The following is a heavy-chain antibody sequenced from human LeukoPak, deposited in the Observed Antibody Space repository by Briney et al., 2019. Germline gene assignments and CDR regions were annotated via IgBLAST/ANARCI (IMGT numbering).Heavy chain of an antibody. D-gene: IGHD3-10*01. Sequence: GESLKISCKGSGYNFNTYWIGWVRQMPGKGLEWMGIINPGDSDTRYSPSFQGQVTISADKSISTAYLQWSSLKASDTAMYYCARRAYYYGSGSYYFDYWGQGTLVTVSS. CDR2: INPGDSDT. CDR3: ARRAYYYGSGSYYFDY. J-gene: IGHJ4*02. CDR1: GYNFNTYW. V-gene: IGHV5-51*01.